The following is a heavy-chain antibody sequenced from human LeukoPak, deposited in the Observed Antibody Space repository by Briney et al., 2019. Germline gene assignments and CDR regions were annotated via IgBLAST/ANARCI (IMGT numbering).Heavy chain of an antibody. Sequence: ASVKVSCKSSGYTFTSYGISWVRQAPGQGLEWMGLISAYNGNTNYAQKLQGRVTMTTDTSTSTAYMELRSLRSDDTAVYYCARDSKVRGEYPLGYWGQGTLVTVSS. J-gene: IGHJ4*02. CDR1: GYTFTSYG. D-gene: IGHD3-10*01. CDR3: ARDSKVRGEYPLGY. V-gene: IGHV1-18*04. CDR2: ISAYNGNT.